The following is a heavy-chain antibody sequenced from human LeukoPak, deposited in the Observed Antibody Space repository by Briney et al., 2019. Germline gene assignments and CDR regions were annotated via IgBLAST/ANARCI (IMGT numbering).Heavy chain of an antibody. V-gene: IGHV3-30-3*01. D-gene: IGHD3-22*01. CDR2: ISYDGSNK. J-gene: IGHJ5*02. CDR3: ARDYNRRITTIVVP. Sequence: GRSLRLSCAASGFTFSSYAMHWVRQAPGKGLEWVAVISYDGSNKYYADSVKGRFTISRDNSKNTLYLQMNSLRAEDTAVYYCARDYNRRITTIVVPWGQGTLVTVSS. CDR1: GFTFSSYA.